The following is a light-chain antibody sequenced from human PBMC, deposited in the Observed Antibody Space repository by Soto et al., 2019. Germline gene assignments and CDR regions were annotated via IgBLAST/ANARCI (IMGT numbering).Light chain of an antibody. CDR3: QSYDSSLSGVL. J-gene: IGLJ2*01. Sequence: QSVLTQPPSVSAAPGQEVTISCSGSRSNIGNNFVSWYQQFPGTAPKLLIYDNNNRPSGVPDRFSASKSGTSASLAITGLQAEDEADYFCQSYDSSLSGVLFGGGTKLTVL. CDR1: RSNIGNNF. V-gene: IGLV1-40*01. CDR2: DNN.